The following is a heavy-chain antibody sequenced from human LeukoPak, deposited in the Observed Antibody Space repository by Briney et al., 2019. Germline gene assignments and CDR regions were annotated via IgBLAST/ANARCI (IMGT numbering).Heavy chain of an antibody. CDR3: ARHGTISSESYFDY. CDR1: GGSVSSYY. CDR2: IHNSGRT. J-gene: IGHJ4*02. V-gene: IGHV4-59*08. D-gene: IGHD1-14*01. Sequence: SETLSFTCSVSGGSVSSYYWSWLRQCPGQGLEWIGYIHNSGRTNYNPSLKSRVTGFVDTSKSQVSLRLSSVTAADTAVYYCARHGTISSESYFDYWGQGALATVSS.